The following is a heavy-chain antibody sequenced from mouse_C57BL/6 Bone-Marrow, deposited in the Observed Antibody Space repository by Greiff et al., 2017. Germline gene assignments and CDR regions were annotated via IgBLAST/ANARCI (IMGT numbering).Heavy chain of an antibody. CDR1: GFNIKDAY. Sequence: EVKLMESGAELVRPGASVKLSCTASGFNIKDAYMHWVKQRPEQGLEWIGWIEPENGDTEYASKFQGKATITADTSSNTAYLQLRSLTSEDTAVYYYTPSDYWGQGTTLTVSS. CDR3: TPSDY. J-gene: IGHJ2*01. CDR2: IEPENGDT. V-gene: IGHV14-4*01.